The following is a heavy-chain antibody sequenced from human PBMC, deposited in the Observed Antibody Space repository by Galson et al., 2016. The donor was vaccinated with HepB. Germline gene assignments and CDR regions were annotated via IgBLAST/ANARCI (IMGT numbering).Heavy chain of an antibody. CDR2: IYYTGST. J-gene: IGHJ6*02. Sequence: SETLSLTCTVSGDSIHSSSYYWGWVRQPPEKGLEWIGNIYYTGSTYYTPSLKGRLRMSVDTSTNQFSLSLTSVTAADMAVYYCARHLRGYRASYGMDVWGQGTTVTVSS. V-gene: IGHV4-39*01. CDR3: ARHLRGYRASYGMDV. D-gene: IGHD3-3*01. CDR1: GDSIHSSSYY.